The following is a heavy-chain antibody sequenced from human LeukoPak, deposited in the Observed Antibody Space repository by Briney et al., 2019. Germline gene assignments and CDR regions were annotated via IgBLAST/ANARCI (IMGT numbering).Heavy chain of an antibody. V-gene: IGHV3-23*01. D-gene: IGHD3-10*01. CDR3: TKWSGFGDD. CDR1: GFTFSSNS. J-gene: IGHJ4*02. Sequence: GGSLRLPFAASGFTFSSNSMTWVRQTPGKGLEWVSGISGSGDSTFYADSVKGRFTISRDNSRNTLYLQMSSQRPEDTAVYYCTKWSGFGDDWGQGTLVTVSS. CDR2: ISGSGDST.